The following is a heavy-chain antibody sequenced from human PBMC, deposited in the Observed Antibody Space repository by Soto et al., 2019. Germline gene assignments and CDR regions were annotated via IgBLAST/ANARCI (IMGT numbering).Heavy chain of an antibody. D-gene: IGHD3-3*01. CDR1: GFTFSSYE. CDR3: ATRPLNYDFWSGYPQPLGYYYGMDV. V-gene: IGHV3-48*03. Sequence: GGSLRLSCAASGFTFSSYEMNWVRQAPGKGLEWVSYISSSGSTIYYADSVKGRFTISRDNAKNSLYLQMNSLRAEDTAVYYCATRPLNYDFWSGYPQPLGYYYGMDVWGQGTTVTVSS. J-gene: IGHJ6*02. CDR2: ISSSGSTI.